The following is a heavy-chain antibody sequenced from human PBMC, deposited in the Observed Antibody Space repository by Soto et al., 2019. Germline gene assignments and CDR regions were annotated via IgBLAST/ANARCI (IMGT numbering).Heavy chain of an antibody. V-gene: IGHV1-2*02. CDR1: GYTFTGYY. CDR2: INPNSGGT. J-gene: IGHJ4*02. Sequence: ASVKVSCKASGYTFTGYYVHWVRQAPGQGLEWMGWINPNSGGTIYPQKFQGRVTMTRGTSISTAYMELSSLRFDDTAMYYCATTGNYGSGTSFRVDYWGQGTLVTVSS. D-gene: IGHD3-10*01. CDR3: ATTGNYGSGTSFRVDY.